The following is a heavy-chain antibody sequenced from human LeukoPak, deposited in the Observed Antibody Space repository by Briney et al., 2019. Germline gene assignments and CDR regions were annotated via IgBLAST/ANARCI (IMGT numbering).Heavy chain of an antibody. V-gene: IGHV3-23*01. CDR3: AIDQRWESPHYLDS. Sequence: GGSLRLSCAASGFTFSNYAMSWVRQAPGKGLEWVSGISASGGSTYYADSVRGRFTISRDNSKNTLYVQMNSLRDEDTAVYYCAIDQRWESPHYLDSWGQGTLVTVSS. CDR2: ISASGGST. CDR1: GFTFSNYA. J-gene: IGHJ4*02. D-gene: IGHD1-26*01.